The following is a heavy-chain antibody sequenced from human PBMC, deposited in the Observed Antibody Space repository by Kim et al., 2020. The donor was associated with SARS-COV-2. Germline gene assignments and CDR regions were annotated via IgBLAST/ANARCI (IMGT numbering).Heavy chain of an antibody. CDR1: GFTFGTYA. Sequence: GGSLRLSCVTSGFTFGTYAMSWVRQAPEKGLEWVSGTSSSGGSTFYADSVKGRFTISRDSSKNTPYLQMVSLRVDDTAIYYCARTRSCSSTSCYVDYWG. V-gene: IGHV3-23*01. CDR2: TSSSGGST. J-gene: IGHJ4*01. D-gene: IGHD2-2*01. CDR3: ARTRSCSSTSCYVDY.